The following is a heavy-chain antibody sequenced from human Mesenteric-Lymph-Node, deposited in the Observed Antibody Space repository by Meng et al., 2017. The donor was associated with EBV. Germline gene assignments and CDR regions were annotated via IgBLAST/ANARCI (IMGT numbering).Heavy chain of an antibody. J-gene: IGHJ4*02. CDR1: SGSISSSSS. CDR2: IHQSGST. CDR3: AGTHYGDYGPSYLDY. Sequence: VPLQESGPVLVNPSGTLSLTCAVSSGSISSSSSWSWVRQPPGKGLEWIGNIHQSGSTNYNPSLKSRVTISVDKSKSQISLNLRSLTAADTAVYYCAGTHYGDYGPSYLDYWGQGTLVTVSS. V-gene: IGHV4-4*02. D-gene: IGHD4-17*01.